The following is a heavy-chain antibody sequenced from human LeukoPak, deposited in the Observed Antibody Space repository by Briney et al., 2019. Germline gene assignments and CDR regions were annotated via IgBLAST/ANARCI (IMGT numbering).Heavy chain of an antibody. CDR3: ARMLYYYGSGSQNGFDY. D-gene: IGHD3-10*01. CDR2: INPNSGGT. CDR1: GYTFTGYY. V-gene: IGHV1-2*02. J-gene: IGHJ4*02. Sequence: ASVKVSCKASGYTFTGYYMHWVRQAPGQGVEWMGWINPNSGGTNYAQKFQGRVTMTRDTSISTAYMELSRLRSDYTAVYYCARMLYYYGSGSQNGFDYWGQGTLVTVSS.